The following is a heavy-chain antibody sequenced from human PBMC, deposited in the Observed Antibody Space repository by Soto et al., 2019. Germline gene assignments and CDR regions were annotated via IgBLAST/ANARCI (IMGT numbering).Heavy chain of an antibody. CDR2: IGTSGDTM. CDR1: GFTFSNYE. D-gene: IGHD1-1*01. J-gene: IGHJ5*02. CDR3: AREHGYQVHSLYNWFDP. Sequence: GGSLRLSCAASGFTFSNYEMNWVRQAPGKEPEWISYIGTSGDTMYYADSVRGRFTVSRDNAKNSLFLQMTSLRAEDTAVYYCAREHGYQVHSLYNWFDPWGKGTLVTVSS. V-gene: IGHV3-48*03.